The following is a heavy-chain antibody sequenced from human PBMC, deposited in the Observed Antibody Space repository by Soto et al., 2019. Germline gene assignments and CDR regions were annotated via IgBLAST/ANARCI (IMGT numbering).Heavy chain of an antibody. CDR2: ISGSGGST. V-gene: IGHV3-23*01. D-gene: IGHD2-2*01. CDR1: GFTFISYA. CDR3: AKDPYCSSTSCYFEGSWFDP. Sequence: PGWSLRLSCAASGFTFISYAMSWVLQAPWKGLEWVSAISGSGGSTYYADSVKGRFTISRDNSKNTLYLQMNSLRAEVTAVYYCAKDPYCSSTSCYFEGSWFDPWGQGTLVTVSS. J-gene: IGHJ5*02.